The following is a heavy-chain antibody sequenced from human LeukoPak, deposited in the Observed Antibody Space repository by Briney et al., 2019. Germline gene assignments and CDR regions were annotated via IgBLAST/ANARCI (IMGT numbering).Heavy chain of an antibody. CDR3: ARGPSSWSFGMDV. Sequence: SVKVSCKASGGTFSSYAISWVRQAPGQGLEWMGRIIPILGIANYAQKFQGRVTITADKSTSTAYMEQSSLRSEDTAVYYCARGPSSWSFGMDVWGQGTTVTVSS. J-gene: IGHJ6*02. CDR2: IIPILGIA. D-gene: IGHD6-13*01. V-gene: IGHV1-69*04. CDR1: GGTFSSYA.